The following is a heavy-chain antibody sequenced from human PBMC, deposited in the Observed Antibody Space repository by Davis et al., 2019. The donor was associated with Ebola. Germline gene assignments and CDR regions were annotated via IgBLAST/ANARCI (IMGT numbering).Heavy chain of an antibody. D-gene: IGHD6-19*01. CDR3: ARGDSSGWYYPYYYYYYGMDV. J-gene: IGHJ6*02. V-gene: IGHV1-8*01. CDR2: MNPNSGNT. CDR1: GYTFTSYD. Sequence: ASVKVSCKASGYTFTSYDINWVRQATGQGLEWMGWMNPNSGNTGYAQKFQGRVTMIRNTSISTAYMELSSLRSEDTAVYYCARGDSSGWYYPYYYYYYGMDVWGQGTTVTVSS.